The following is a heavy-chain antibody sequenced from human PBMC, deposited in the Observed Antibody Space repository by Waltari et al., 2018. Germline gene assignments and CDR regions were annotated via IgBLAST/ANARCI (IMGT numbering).Heavy chain of an antibody. CDR3: ARGPRGYNWFDP. V-gene: IGHV1-8*03. CDR2: RNPNSGNT. J-gene: IGHJ5*02. Sequence: QVQLVQSGAEVKKPGASVKVPCKASGYTFTSYDTTGLRQATGQGLEWMGWRNPNSGNTGYAQKFQGRVTITRNTSISTAYMELSSLRSEDTAVYYCARGPRGYNWFDPWGQGTLVTVSS. CDR1: GYTFTSYD. D-gene: IGHD3-16*01.